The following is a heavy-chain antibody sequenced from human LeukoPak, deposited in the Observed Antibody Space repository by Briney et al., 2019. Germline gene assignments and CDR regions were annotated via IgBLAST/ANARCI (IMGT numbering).Heavy chain of an antibody. CDR3: VRYDWNYPDY. CDR2: IYSDGNDR. D-gene: IGHD1-7*01. V-gene: IGHV3-74*01. CDR1: GVTFSRYW. Sequence: PGGSPRLSCAASGVTFSRYWMYWVRQAPGKGLVWVSGIYSDGNDRRYADSVKGRFTISRDNAKNTVFLQMNSLRAEDTAVYYCVRYDWNYPDYWGQGTLVTVSS. J-gene: IGHJ4*02.